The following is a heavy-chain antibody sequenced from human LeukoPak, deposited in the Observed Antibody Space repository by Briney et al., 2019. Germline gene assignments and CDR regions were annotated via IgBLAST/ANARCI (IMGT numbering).Heavy chain of an antibody. J-gene: IGHJ4*02. V-gene: IGHV3-23*01. CDR1: GFTFSTYA. D-gene: IGHD3-22*01. CDR2: ISSSGDLT. CDR3: ASYDSSGYSGFDY. Sequence: PGGSLRLSCAASGFTFSTYAMSWVRQAPGKGLEWVSAISSSGDLTYYIDSVKGRFTISRDNSKNTLYLQMSGLRAEDTAVYYCASYDSSGYSGFDYWGQGTLVTVSS.